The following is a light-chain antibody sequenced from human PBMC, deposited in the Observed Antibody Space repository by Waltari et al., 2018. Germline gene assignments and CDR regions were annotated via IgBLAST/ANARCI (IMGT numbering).Light chain of an antibody. V-gene: IGKV1-39*01. Sequence: DIQMTQSPASLSAFVGDRVTITCRASRSISSNLNWYQQKPGGAPKVLIYAASSLQSGVPTRFSGSGSGTDFTLTISSLQPEDFATYFCHQSYDTPYTFGQGTKLEIK. CDR1: RSISSN. J-gene: IGKJ2*01. CDR3: HQSYDTPYT. CDR2: AAS.